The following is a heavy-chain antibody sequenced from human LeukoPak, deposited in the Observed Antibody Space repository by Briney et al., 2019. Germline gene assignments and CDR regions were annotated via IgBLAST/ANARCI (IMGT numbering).Heavy chain of an antibody. CDR2: IYSGGST. CDR1: GFTFSSNY. V-gene: IGHV3-53*01. J-gene: IGHJ4*02. Sequence: GGSLRLSCAASGFTFSSNYMSWVRQAPGKGLEGVSVIYSGGSTYYADSVKGRFTISRDNSKNTLYLQMNSLRAEDTAVYYCARERNYYDSSGYYSPDYFDYWGQGTLVTVSS. CDR3: ARERNYYDSSGYYSPDYFDY. D-gene: IGHD3-22*01.